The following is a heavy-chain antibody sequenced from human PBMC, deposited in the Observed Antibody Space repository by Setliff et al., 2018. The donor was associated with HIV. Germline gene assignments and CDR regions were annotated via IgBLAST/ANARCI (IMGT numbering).Heavy chain of an antibody. Sequence: SETLSLTCTVSGGSISSYYWSWIRQPPGKGLEWIGYIYYSGTTNYNPSLKSRVTISVDTSKNKFSLKLSSVTAADTAVYYCARLRGLNLEPFDYWGQGTLVTAPQ. CDR3: ARLRGLNLEPFDY. CDR2: IYYSGTT. D-gene: IGHD1-1*01. V-gene: IGHV4-59*08. CDR1: GGSISSYY. J-gene: IGHJ4*02.